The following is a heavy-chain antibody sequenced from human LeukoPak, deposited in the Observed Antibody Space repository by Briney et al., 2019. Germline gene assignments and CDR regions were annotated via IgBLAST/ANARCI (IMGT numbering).Heavy chain of an antibody. CDR1: GGSISSSSYY. V-gene: IGHV4-39*01. J-gene: IGHJ4*02. Sequence: SETLSLTCTVSGGSISSSSYYWGWIRQPPGKGLEWIGSIYYSGSTYYNPSLKSRVNIYVNKPKKEFSLKLSSVTAADTAVYYCARHKRAKYSSGYSDYWGQGTLVTVSS. D-gene: IGHD3-22*01. CDR2: IYYSGST. CDR3: ARHKRAKYSSGYSDY.